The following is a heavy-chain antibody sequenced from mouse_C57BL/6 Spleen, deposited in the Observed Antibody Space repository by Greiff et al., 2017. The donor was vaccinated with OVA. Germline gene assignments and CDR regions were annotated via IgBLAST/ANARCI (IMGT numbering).Heavy chain of an antibody. V-gene: IGHV5-9*04. CDR1: GFTFSSYT. Sequence: EVQLQQSGGGLVKPGGSLKLSCAASGFTFSSYTMSWVRQTPEKRLEWVATISGGGGNTYYPDSVKGRFTISRDNAKNTLYLQMSSLRSEDTAVYYCARRGYNDYFDYWGQGTTLTVSS. J-gene: IGHJ2*01. D-gene: IGHD1-3*01. CDR2: ISGGGGNT. CDR3: ARRGYNDYFDY.